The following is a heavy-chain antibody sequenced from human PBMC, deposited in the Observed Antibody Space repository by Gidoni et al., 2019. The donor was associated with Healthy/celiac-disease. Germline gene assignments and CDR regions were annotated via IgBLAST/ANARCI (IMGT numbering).Heavy chain of an antibody. J-gene: IGHJ4*02. D-gene: IGHD3-22*01. Sequence: GFTFSSYAMSWVRQAPGKGLEWVSAISGSGGSTYYADSVKGRFTISRDNSKNTLYLQMNSLRAEDTAVYYCAKGHLDRGYDSDYWGQGTLVTVSS. CDR1: GFTFSSYA. V-gene: IGHV3-23*01. CDR3: AKGHLDRGYDSDY. CDR2: ISGSGGST.